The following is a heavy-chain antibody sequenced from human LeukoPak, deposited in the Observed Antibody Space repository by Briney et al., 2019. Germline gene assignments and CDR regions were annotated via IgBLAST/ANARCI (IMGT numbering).Heavy chain of an antibody. J-gene: IGHJ3*02. D-gene: IGHD3-3*01. Sequence: GRSLRLSCAASGFTFSSYAMHWVRQAPGKGLEWVAVISYDGSNKYYADSVKGRFTISRDNSKNTLYLQMNSLRAEDTAVYYCARSFYDFWSGYPYAFDIWGQGTMVTVSS. CDR1: GFTFSSYA. CDR3: ARSFYDFWSGYPYAFDI. CDR2: ISYDGSNK. V-gene: IGHV3-30-3*01.